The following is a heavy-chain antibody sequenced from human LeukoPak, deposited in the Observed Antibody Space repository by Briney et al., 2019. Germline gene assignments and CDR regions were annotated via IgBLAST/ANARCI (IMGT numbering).Heavy chain of an antibody. CDR2: INHSGST. CDR1: GGSFSGYY. J-gene: IGHJ6*02. V-gene: IGHV4-34*01. D-gene: IGHD4-23*01. Sequence: KPSETLSLTCAIYGGSFSGYYWSWIRQPPAKGLEWIGEINHSGSTNYNPSLKSRVTISVDTSKNQFSLKLSSVTAADTAVYYCASIGGNSVDYYYGMDVWGQGTTVTVS. CDR3: ASIGGNSVDYYYGMDV.